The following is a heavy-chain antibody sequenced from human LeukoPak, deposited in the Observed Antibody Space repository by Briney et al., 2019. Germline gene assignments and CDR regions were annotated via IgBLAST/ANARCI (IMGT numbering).Heavy chain of an antibody. CDR3: ARHEAAAAIDY. V-gene: IGHV4-59*08. Sequence: SETLSLTCAVSGGSISSYYWSWIRQPPGKGLEWMGGICYSGSTNYNPSLMSRVTISVQTSKKQSTLKPSSVTDGDTAVYYCARHEAAAAIDYWGQGTLVTVSS. D-gene: IGHD6-13*01. CDR2: ICYSGST. CDR1: GGSISSYY. J-gene: IGHJ4*02.